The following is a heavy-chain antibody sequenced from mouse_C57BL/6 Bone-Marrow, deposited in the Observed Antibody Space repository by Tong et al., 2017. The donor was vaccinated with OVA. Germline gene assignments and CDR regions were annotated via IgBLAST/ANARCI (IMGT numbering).Heavy chain of an antibody. D-gene: IGHD1-2*01. CDR1: GYTFTSYY. J-gene: IGHJ2*01. Sequence: EVQLQASGAELVKPGASVKLSCKASGYTFTSYYMYWVKQRPGQGLEWIGEINPYNGDTFYNQKFKGKATLTVDKSSSTAHMELLSLTSEDSAVYYCGREATATPFDYWGQGTTLTVSS. CDR3: GREATATPFDY. CDR2: INPYNGDT. V-gene: IGHV1-37*01.